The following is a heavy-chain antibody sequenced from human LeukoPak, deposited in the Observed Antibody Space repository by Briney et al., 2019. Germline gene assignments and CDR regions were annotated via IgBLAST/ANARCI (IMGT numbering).Heavy chain of an antibody. CDR1: GFTVSSNY. Sequence: GSLRLSCEVSGFTVSSNYISWVRQAPGKGLEWVGYVYNSGDTGKNPSLKSRVTILLDTSKNQCSLKLTSVSAADTAVYYCARLKLGAYFDLWGRGTLVTVSS. D-gene: IGHD3-16*01. CDR3: ARLKLGAYFDL. CDR2: VYNSGDT. V-gene: IGHV4-59*08. J-gene: IGHJ2*01.